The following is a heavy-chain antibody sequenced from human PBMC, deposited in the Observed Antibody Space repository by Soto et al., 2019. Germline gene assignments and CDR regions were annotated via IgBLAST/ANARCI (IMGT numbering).Heavy chain of an antibody. D-gene: IGHD3-22*01. J-gene: IGHJ6*04. Sequence: GASVKVSCKASGGTFSSYAIAWVRQAPGQGLEWMGGIIPIFGTANYAQKFQGRVTITADESTSTAYMELSSLRSEDTAVYYCARRITMIRCGMDVWGEGTTVTVSS. V-gene: IGHV1-69*13. CDR1: GGTFSSYA. CDR2: IIPIFGTA. CDR3: ARRITMIRCGMDV.